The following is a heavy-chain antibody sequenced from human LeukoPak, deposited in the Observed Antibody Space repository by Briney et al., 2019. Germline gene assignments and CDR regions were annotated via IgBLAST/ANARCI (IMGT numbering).Heavy chain of an antibody. CDR2: MTSSGGNT. D-gene: IGHD3-22*01. CDR3: ASYDSSGYYLYRYFTY. J-gene: IGHJ4*02. Sequence: GGSLRLSCEASGFTFSSYAMSWVRQAPGKGLEWVSVMTSSGGNTYYADSVKGRSTIPRDNSKNTLYLQMNSLRAEDTALYYCASYDSSGYYLYRYFTYWGQGTLVTVSS. CDR1: GFTFSSYA. V-gene: IGHV3-23*01.